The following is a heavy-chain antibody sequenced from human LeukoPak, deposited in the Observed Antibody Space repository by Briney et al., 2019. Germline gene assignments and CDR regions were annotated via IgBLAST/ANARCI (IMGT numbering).Heavy chain of an antibody. CDR3: ARGRSTWHLDY. CDR1: GFTFSSYS. Sequence: GGSLRLSCAASGFTFSSYSMNWVRQAPGKGLEWVSSVSSSGRHMYYADSVKGRFTISRDNAKNSLSLQMNSLRAEDTAVYYCARGRSTWHLDYWGQGTLVTVSS. CDR2: VSSSGRHM. J-gene: IGHJ4*02. V-gene: IGHV3-21*01. D-gene: IGHD1-26*01.